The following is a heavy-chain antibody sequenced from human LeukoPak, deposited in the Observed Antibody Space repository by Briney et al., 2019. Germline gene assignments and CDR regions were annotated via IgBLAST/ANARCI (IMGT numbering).Heavy chain of an antibody. D-gene: IGHD2-2*01. V-gene: IGHV3-23*01. CDR3: AKDPYGTRYFDY. CDR1: GFTFSKNA. CDR2: LSGSGADT. Sequence: GGSLRLSCAASGFTFSKNAMSWVRQAPGKGLEWVSSLSGSGADTYYADSVRGRFTISRDNAKNTAYLQMNSLRAEDTAVYYCAKDPYGTRYFDYWGQGTLVTAS. J-gene: IGHJ4*02.